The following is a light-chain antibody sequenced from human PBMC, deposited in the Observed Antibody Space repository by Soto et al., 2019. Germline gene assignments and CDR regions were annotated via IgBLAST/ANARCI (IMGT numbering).Light chain of an antibody. V-gene: IGKV1-27*01. CDR1: QGISSF. CDR3: QKYNSGPLT. Sequence: DMHLNQSPSALSASVGDRVTITCRASQGISSFLAWYQQLPGKVPKLLIYSASTLQSGVPSRFSVSGSGTDFTLTISILQPEDVVIYYCQKYNSGPLTFGGGTKVDIK. CDR2: SAS. J-gene: IGKJ4*01.